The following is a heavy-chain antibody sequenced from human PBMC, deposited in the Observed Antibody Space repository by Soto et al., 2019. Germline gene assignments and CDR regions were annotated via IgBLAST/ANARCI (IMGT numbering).Heavy chain of an antibody. CDR3: ARAGGYDSRVY. D-gene: IGHD5-12*01. Sequence: QVQVQESGPGPLKPSGTLSLTCVVSGGSISSIDWWSWVRQPPGKGLEWIGEIEESGRTNYNPSLMSRVSMSIDISRNQLSLHLTSVTAADTAVYYCARAGGYDSRVYWGKGTLVTVSS. CDR1: GGSISSIDW. V-gene: IGHV4-4*02. J-gene: IGHJ4*02. CDR2: IEESGRT.